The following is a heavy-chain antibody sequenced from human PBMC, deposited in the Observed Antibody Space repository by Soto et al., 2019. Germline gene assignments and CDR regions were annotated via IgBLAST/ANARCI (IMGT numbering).Heavy chain of an antibody. CDR1: GFTFSSYW. Sequence: GGSLRLSCAASGFTFSSYWMHWVRQAPGKGLVWVSRINSDGSSTSYADSVKGRFTISRDNAKITLYLQMNSLRAEDTAVYYCARVSSSWYYYYYYMDVWGKGTTVTVSS. CDR3: ARVSSSWYYYYYYMDV. J-gene: IGHJ6*03. D-gene: IGHD6-13*01. CDR2: INSDGSST. V-gene: IGHV3-74*01.